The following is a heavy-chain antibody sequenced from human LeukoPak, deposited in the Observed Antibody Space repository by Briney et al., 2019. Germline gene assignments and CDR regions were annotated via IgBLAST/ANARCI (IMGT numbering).Heavy chain of an antibody. Sequence: ASVKVSCKTSGYTFTTYGILWVRQAPGQGLEWMGWISAYNGNTNYAQKLQGRVTMTTDTSTSTAYMELRSLRSDDTAVYYCARGYGSSSSSGRGWFDPWGQGTLVTVSS. V-gene: IGHV1-18*01. J-gene: IGHJ5*02. CDR1: GYTFTTYG. D-gene: IGHD6-6*01. CDR2: ISAYNGNT. CDR3: ARGYGSSSSSGRGWFDP.